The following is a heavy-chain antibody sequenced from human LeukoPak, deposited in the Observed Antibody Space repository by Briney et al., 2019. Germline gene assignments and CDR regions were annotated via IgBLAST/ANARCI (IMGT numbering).Heavy chain of an antibody. J-gene: IGHJ4*02. CDR3: ASGSYYVY. V-gene: IGHV4-59*01. Sequence: SETLSLTCTVSGGSISSYYWSWLRQPPGKGLEWIGYIYYSGSTNYNPSLKSRVTISVDTSKNQFSLKLSSVTAADTAMYYCASGSYYVYWGQGTLVTVSS. CDR1: GGSISSYY. D-gene: IGHD1-26*01. CDR2: IYYSGST.